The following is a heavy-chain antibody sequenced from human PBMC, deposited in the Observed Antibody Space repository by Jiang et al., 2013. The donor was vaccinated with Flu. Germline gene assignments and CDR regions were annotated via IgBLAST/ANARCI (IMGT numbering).Heavy chain of an antibody. CDR1: GGSITSGGYS. CDR2: TYHSGST. D-gene: IGHD1-26*01. V-gene: IGHV4-30-2*01. CDR3: ARSIRRGAAWPFDI. J-gene: IGHJ3*02. Sequence: GSGLVKPSETLSLTCAVSGGSITSGGYSWHWVRQPPGKGLEWIGYTYHSGSTDYNPSLKSRVTISVDRSKNQFSLKVNSVTAADTAVYYCARSIRRGAAWPFDIWGQGTLVPVSS.